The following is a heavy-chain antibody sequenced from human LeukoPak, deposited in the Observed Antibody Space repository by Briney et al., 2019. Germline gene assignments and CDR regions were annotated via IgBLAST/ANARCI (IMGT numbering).Heavy chain of an antibody. J-gene: IGHJ5*02. D-gene: IGHD3-10*01. V-gene: IGHV1-8*02. CDR3: ARMSLLWFGELLSYNWFDP. Sequence: ASVKVSCKASGYTFTGYYMHWVRQAPGQGLEWMGWMNPNSGNTGYAQKFQGRVTMTRNTSISTAYMELSSLRSEDTAVYYCARMSLLWFGELLSYNWFDPWGQGTLVTVSS. CDR1: GYTFTGYY. CDR2: MNPNSGNT.